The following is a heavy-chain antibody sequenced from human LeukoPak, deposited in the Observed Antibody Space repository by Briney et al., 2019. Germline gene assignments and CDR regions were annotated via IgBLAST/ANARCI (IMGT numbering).Heavy chain of an antibody. Sequence: SETLSLTCAVYGGSFSGYYWSWIRQPPGKGLEWIGEINHSGSTNYNPSLKSRVTISVDTSKNQFSLKLSSVTAADTAVYYCARGARAARTVGWFDPWGQGTLVTVSS. CDR3: ARGARAARTVGWFDP. CDR1: GGSFSGYY. J-gene: IGHJ5*02. D-gene: IGHD6-6*01. V-gene: IGHV4-34*01. CDR2: INHSGST.